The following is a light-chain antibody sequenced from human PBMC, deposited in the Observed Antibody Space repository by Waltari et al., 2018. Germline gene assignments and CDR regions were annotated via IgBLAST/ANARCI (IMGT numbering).Light chain of an antibody. V-gene: IGKV4-1*01. Sequence: DIVMTQSPDSLAVSLGERATINCKSSQSVLYSSSNKSYLTGYQQKPGQPPKLLIYWASTRESGVPDRFSGSGSGTDFTLTISSLQAEDVAVYYCHQYYSTPWTFGQGTKVEIK. CDR2: WAS. J-gene: IGKJ1*01. CDR1: QSVLYSSSNKSY. CDR3: HQYYSTPWT.